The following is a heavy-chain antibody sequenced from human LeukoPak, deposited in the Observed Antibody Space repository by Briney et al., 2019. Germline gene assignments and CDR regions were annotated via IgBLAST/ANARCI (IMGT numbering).Heavy chain of an antibody. D-gene: IGHD1-26*01. V-gene: IGHV4-39*07. Sequence: SETLSLTCTVSGGSISSSSYYWGWIRQPPGKGLEWIGSIYYSGSTYYNPSLKSRVTISVDTSRNQFSLKLSSVTAADTAVYYCARLSTLYSDDYGMDVWGQGTTVTVSS. CDR2: IYYSGST. J-gene: IGHJ6*02. CDR3: ARLSTLYSDDYGMDV. CDR1: GGSISSSSYY.